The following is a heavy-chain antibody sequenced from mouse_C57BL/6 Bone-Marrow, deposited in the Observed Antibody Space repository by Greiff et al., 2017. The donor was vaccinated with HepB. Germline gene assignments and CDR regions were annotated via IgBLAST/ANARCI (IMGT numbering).Heavy chain of an antibody. CDR2: ISSGSSTI. CDR1: GFTFSDYG. V-gene: IGHV5-17*01. J-gene: IGHJ3*01. CDR3: ARPHDGYYELAY. D-gene: IGHD2-3*01. Sequence: EVKLMESGGGLVKPGGSLKLSCAASGFTFSDYGMHWVRQAPEKGLEWVAYISSGSSTIYYADTVKGRFTISRDNAKNTLFLQMTSLRSEDTAMYYCARPHDGYYELAYWGQGTLVTVSA.